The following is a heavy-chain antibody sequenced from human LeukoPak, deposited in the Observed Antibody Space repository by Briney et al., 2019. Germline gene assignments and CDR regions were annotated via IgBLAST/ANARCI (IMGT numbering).Heavy chain of an antibody. CDR2: ISGSGVSGDTT. Sequence: GGSLRLSCAVSGFTFSSYAMRWVRQAPGKGLKWVSTISGSGVSGDTTYYADSVKGRFTISRDNAKNSLYLQMNSLRAEDTAVYYCAREASRDGYNRWGQGTLVTVSS. D-gene: IGHD5-24*01. J-gene: IGHJ4*02. V-gene: IGHV3-23*01. CDR3: AREASRDGYNR. CDR1: GFTFSSYA.